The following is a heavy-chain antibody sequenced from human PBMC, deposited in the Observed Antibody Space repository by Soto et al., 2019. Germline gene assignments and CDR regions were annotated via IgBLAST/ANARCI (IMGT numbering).Heavy chain of an antibody. CDR2: ISSTTNYI. Sequence: GGSLRLSCAATGFTFGFNALSWVRQAPGKGLEWVSSISSTTNYIYYGDSMKGRFTISRDNGKNSLYLEMHSLRAEDTAVYYCARESEDLTSNFDYWGQGTLVTVSS. CDR3: ARESEDLTSNFDY. V-gene: IGHV3-21*06. CDR1: GFTFGFNA. J-gene: IGHJ4*02.